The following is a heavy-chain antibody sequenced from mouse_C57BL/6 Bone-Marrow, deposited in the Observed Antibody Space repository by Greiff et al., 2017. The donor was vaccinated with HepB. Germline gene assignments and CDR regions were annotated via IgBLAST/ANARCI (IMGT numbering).Heavy chain of an antibody. Sequence: DVQLQESGPGLVKPSQSLSLTCSVTGYSITSGYYWNWIRQFPGNKLEWMGYISYDGSNNYNPSLKNRITITRDTTKNQFFLKLNSVTTEETATYYCAREGAYDYAFDYWGQGTTLTVTA. J-gene: IGHJ2*01. V-gene: IGHV3-6*01. CDR3: AREGAYDYAFDY. CDR1: GYSITSGYY. CDR2: ISYDGSN. D-gene: IGHD2-4*01.